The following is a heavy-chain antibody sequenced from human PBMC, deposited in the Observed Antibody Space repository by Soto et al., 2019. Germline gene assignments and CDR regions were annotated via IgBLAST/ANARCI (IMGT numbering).Heavy chain of an antibody. CDR3: TTSHAGALNN. J-gene: IGHJ4*02. CDR2: ISESGAT. D-gene: IGHD3-10*01. V-gene: IGHV4-4*02. CDR1: GGSISSSSW. Sequence: SETLSRTCSVAGGSISSSSWCPSVRQHRGKGLEWIGEISESGATNSNQPLKSRLTMSVDKSKNQFCLNLSSLTAAATAVYFCTTSHAGALNNWGQGTLVTVSS.